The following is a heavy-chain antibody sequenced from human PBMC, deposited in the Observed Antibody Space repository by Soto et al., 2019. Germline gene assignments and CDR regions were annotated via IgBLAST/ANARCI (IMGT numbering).Heavy chain of an antibody. D-gene: IGHD4-17*01. CDR2: IYYSGST. CDR3: ASSTTVVTPGAFDI. J-gene: IGHJ3*02. V-gene: IGHV4-39*01. Sequence: QLQLQESGPGLVKPSETLSLTCTVSGGSISSSSYYWGWIRQPPGKGLEWIGSIYYSGSTYYNPSLKSRVTISVDTSKNQFSLKLSSVTAADTAVYYCASSTTVVTPGAFDIWGQGTMVTVSS. CDR1: GGSISSSSYY.